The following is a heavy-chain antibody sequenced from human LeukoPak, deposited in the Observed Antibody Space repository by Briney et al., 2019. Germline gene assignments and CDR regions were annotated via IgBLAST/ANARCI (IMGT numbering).Heavy chain of an antibody. Sequence: GGSLRLSCAASGFTFSSYAMTWVRQAPGKGLEWVSAISGSGNSTYYADSVKGRFTLSRDNSKNTLYLQINSLRAEDTAVYYCAKVQTPYCSSTSCYNFDYWGQGTLVTVSS. D-gene: IGHD2-2*02. CDR2: ISGSGNST. V-gene: IGHV3-23*01. CDR1: GFTFSSYA. CDR3: AKVQTPYCSSTSCYNFDY. J-gene: IGHJ4*02.